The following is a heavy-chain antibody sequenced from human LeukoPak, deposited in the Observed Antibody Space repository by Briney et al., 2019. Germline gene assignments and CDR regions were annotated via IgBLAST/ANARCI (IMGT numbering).Heavy chain of an antibody. CDR1: GYTFTGYY. CDR3: VRDAGYYNYYMDV. CDR2: INPNSGGT. J-gene: IGHJ6*03. D-gene: IGHD6-13*01. Sequence: VASVKVSCKASGYTFTGYYIHWVRQAPGQGLEWMGWINPNSGGTKFAQKFQGRVTMTRDTSSTTTYMELNRLRSDDTAVYYCVRDAGYYNYYMDVWGKGATVIISS. V-gene: IGHV1-2*02.